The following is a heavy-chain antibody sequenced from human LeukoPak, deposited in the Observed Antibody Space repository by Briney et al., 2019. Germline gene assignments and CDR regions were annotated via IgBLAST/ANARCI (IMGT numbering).Heavy chain of an antibody. CDR3: ARAQGDYYDSSGYIKAHFDY. D-gene: IGHD3-22*01. CDR1: GGSISSVGYY. J-gene: IGHJ4*01. V-gene: IGHV4-31*03. Sequence: SQTLSLTCTVSGGSISSVGYYWSWIRQHPGKGLEWIGYIYYSGSTYYNPSLKSRVTISEDTSKNQFSLKLSSVTAADTAVYYCARAQGDYYDSSGYIKAHFDYWGQGTLVTVSS. CDR2: IYYSGST.